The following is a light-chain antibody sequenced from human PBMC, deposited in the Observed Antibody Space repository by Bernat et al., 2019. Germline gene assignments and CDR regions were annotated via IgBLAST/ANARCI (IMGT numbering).Light chain of an antibody. Sequence: QSVLTQPPSVSAAPGQRVTISCSGRPSNVGNNYVSWYQQFPGAAPKLLIYDNNKRPSGTGDRFSGSKSGTSATLAISGLQTGDEADYYCGAWDGSLNFRVFGGGTSLTVL. J-gene: IGLJ3*02. CDR1: PSNVGNNY. V-gene: IGLV1-51*01. CDR3: GAWDGSLNFRV. CDR2: DNN.